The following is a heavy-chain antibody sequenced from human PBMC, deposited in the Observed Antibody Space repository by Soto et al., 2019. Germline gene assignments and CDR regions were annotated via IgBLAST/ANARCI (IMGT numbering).Heavy chain of an antibody. CDR1: GGSISSGGYS. CDR3: ARAGRRYCSGCSCYSERPFDP. J-gene: IGHJ5*02. Sequence: SETLSLTCAVSGGSISSGGYSWSWIRQPPGKGLEWIGYIYHSGSTYYNPSLKSRVTISVDRSKNQFSLKLSSVTAADTAVYYCARAGRRYCSGCSCYSERPFDPWGQGTLVTVSS. CDR2: IYHSGST. V-gene: IGHV4-30-2*01. D-gene: IGHD2-15*01.